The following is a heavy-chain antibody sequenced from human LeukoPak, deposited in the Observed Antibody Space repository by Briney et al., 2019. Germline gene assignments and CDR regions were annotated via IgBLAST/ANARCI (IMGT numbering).Heavy chain of an antibody. CDR3: AAAPQYDILSFDL. CDR1: GFTFTSSA. CDR2: IVVGSGNT. J-gene: IGHJ2*01. D-gene: IGHD3-9*01. V-gene: IGHV1-58*01. Sequence: SVKVSCKAPGFTFTSSAVQWVRQARGQRLEWIGWIVVGSGNTNYAQKFQEGVTITRDMSTSTAYMELSSLRSEDTAVYYCAAAPQYDILSFDLWGRGTLVTVSS.